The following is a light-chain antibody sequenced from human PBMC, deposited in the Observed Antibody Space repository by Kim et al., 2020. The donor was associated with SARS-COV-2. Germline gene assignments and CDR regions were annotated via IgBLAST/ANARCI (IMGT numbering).Light chain of an antibody. Sequence: DIQMTQSPSTLSASVGDRVTITCRASQSINIWLAWYQQKPGKAPNLLIYDASNLETGVPSRFSGSGSGTQFTLTISSLQSDDFATYYCQEYKSESWTFGQGTKVDIK. CDR2: DAS. CDR1: QSINIW. CDR3: QEYKSESWT. J-gene: IGKJ1*01. V-gene: IGKV1-5*01.